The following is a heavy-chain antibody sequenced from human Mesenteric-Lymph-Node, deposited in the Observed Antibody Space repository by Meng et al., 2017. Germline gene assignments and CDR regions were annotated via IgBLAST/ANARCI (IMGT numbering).Heavy chain of an antibody. CDR2: IYYSGST. D-gene: IGHD3-10*01. Sequence: GSLRLTCTVSGGSISSSSYYWGWIRQPPGKGLEWIGSIYYSGSTYYNPSLKSRVTISVDTSKNQFSLKLSSVTAADTAVYYCARVLRRQYYYGSGSSAGFDPWGQGTLVTVSS. CDR1: GGSISSSSYY. J-gene: IGHJ5*02. V-gene: IGHV4-39*07. CDR3: ARVLRRQYYYGSGSSAGFDP.